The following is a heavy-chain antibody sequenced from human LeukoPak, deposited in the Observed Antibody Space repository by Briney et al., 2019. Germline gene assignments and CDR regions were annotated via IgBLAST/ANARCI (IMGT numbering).Heavy chain of an antibody. CDR3: ARGPTHDILTGYYFFDY. CDR1: GFSFSSDA. V-gene: IGHV3-30-3*01. Sequence: GGSLRLSCAASGFSFSSDAMHWVRQAPGKGLEWVAVISYDGSNKYYADSVKGRFTISRDNSKNTLYLQMNSLRAEDTAVYYCARGPTHDILTGYYFFDYWGQGTLVTVSS. J-gene: IGHJ4*02. CDR2: ISYDGSNK. D-gene: IGHD3-9*01.